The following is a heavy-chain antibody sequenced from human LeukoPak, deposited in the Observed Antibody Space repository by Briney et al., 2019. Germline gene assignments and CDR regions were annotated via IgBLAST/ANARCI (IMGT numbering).Heavy chain of an antibody. D-gene: IGHD2-15*01. J-gene: IGHJ4*02. Sequence: PGGSLRLSCAASGFTFSSYWMHWVRQAPGKGLVWVSRINSDGSTTSYADSVKGRFTISRDNAKNSLYLQMNSLTVEDTAVYYCARDNTYYSGSRYYDRFDYWGQGTLVTVSS. V-gene: IGHV3-74*01. CDR2: INSDGSTT. CDR1: GFTFSSYW. CDR3: ARDNTYYSGSRYYDRFDY.